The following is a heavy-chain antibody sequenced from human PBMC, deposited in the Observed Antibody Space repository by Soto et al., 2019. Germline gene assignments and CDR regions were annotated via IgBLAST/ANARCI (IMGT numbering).Heavy chain of an antibody. J-gene: IGHJ4*02. CDR2: IFYDGYT. CDR3: ARLQAAVPHY. Sequence: QVQLQESGPGLVMPSETLSLTSTVSGDSISGSAYFWGWIRQPPGKRLEWIGSIFYDGYTLYTPSLKSRVTISVDTSKNQYSLKLTSVAAADTAIYFCARLQAAVPHYWGQGILVTVS. D-gene: IGHD6-13*01. V-gene: IGHV4-39*01. CDR1: GDSISGSAYF.